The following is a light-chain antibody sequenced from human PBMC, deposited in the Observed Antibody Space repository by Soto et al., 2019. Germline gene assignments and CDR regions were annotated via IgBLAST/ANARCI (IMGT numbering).Light chain of an antibody. CDR3: QQSFTAPWT. CDR1: QSISTC. Sequence: DIQMTQSPSPLSASVGDRVTITCRASQSISTCVNWYQKKPGKAPNLLDYTASTLHGGVPSRFSGSGSGTDFTLTISRLQPEDFATYYCQQSFTAPWTFGQGTRVEIK. CDR2: TAS. J-gene: IGKJ1*01. V-gene: IGKV1-39*01.